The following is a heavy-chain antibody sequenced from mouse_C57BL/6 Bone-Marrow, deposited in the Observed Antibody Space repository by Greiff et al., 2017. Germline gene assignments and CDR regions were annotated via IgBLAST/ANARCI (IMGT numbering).Heavy chain of an antibody. D-gene: IGHD1-1*01. V-gene: IGHV8-8*01. CDR1: GFSLSTFGMG. CDR3: ARSYYGSSSWFAY. J-gene: IGHJ3*01. Sequence: QVTLKECGPGILQPSQTLSLTCSFFGFSLSTFGMGVGWIRQPSGKGLEWLAHIWWDDDKYYNPVLKSRLTISKDTSKNQVFLKIANVDTADTATYYGARSYYGSSSWFAYWGQGTLVTVSA. CDR2: IWWDDDK.